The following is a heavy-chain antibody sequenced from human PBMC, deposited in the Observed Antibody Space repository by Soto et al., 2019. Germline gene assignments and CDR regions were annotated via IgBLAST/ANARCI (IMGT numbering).Heavy chain of an antibody. D-gene: IGHD3-3*01. V-gene: IGHV1-69*12. Sequence: QVPLVQAGAEVKKPGSSVKVSCQASGGTFSSYAINWVRQGPGQGLEWMGGIIPIFGTANFAQKFQVRVTITADESTSTAYMELSSLRAEDTAVYYCARKTMGVEYYSGMDVWGQGTTVTVSS. CDR2: IIPIFGTA. CDR1: GGTFSSYA. J-gene: IGHJ6*02. CDR3: ARKTMGVEYYSGMDV.